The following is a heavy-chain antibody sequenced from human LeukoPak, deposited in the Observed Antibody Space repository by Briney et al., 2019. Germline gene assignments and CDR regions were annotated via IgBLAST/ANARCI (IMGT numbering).Heavy chain of an antibody. CDR2: ISSSSAYT. Sequence: GGSLRLSCAASGFIFSSYGMNWVRQAPGKGLEWVASISSSSAYTYYADSVKGRFTISRDNAKNSLYLQMNSLRAEDTAVYYCARLEVEWELSGYWGQGTLVTVSS. CDR3: ARLEVEWELSGY. CDR1: GFIFSSYG. J-gene: IGHJ4*02. D-gene: IGHD1-26*01. V-gene: IGHV3-21*01.